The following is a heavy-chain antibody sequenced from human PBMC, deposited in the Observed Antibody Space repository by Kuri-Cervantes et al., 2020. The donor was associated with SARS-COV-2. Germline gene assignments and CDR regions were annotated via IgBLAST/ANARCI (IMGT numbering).Heavy chain of an antibody. V-gene: IGHV1-24*01. CDR1: GYTFTSYG. D-gene: IGHD5-18*01. J-gene: IGHJ4*02. CDR2: FDPEDGET. Sequence: ASVKVSCRASGYTFTSYGISWVRQAPGKGLEWMGGFDPEDGETIYAQKFQGRVTMTEDTSTDTAYMELSSLRSEDTAVYYCATAGTTAMALFDYWGQGTLVTVSS. CDR3: ATAGTTAMALFDY.